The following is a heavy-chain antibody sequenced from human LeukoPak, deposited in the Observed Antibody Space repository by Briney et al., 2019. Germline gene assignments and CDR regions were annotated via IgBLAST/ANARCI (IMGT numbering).Heavy chain of an antibody. V-gene: IGHV4-59*01. Sequence: SETLSLTCTVSGGSIISYYWSWIRQPPGKGLEWIGYIYYSGSTEYNPSLKSRVTISVDTSKNQFSLKLSSVTAADTAVYYCARTSGSYPFDYWGQGTLVTVSS. CDR3: ARTSGSYPFDY. J-gene: IGHJ4*02. CDR2: IYYSGST. D-gene: IGHD1-26*01. CDR1: GGSIISYY.